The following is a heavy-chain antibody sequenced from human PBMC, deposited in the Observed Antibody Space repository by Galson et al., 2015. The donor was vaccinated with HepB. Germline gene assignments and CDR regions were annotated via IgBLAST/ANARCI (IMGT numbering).Heavy chain of an antibody. D-gene: IGHD2-15*01. Sequence: SVKVSCKASGYRFTSYYMHWVRQAPGQGLEWLGIINPSGSSTSYSQKFQGRVTMTRDTSTSTVYMELSRLRSEDTAVYYRARAGSCSGGSCYRYYYYYYMEVWGKGTTVTVSS. J-gene: IGHJ6*03. V-gene: IGHV1-46*03. CDR1: GYRFTSYY. CDR3: ARAGSCSGGSCYRYYYYYYMEV. CDR2: INPSGSST.